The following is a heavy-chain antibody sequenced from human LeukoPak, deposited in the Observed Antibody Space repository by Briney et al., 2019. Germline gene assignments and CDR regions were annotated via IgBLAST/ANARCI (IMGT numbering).Heavy chain of an antibody. V-gene: IGHV3-30*02. J-gene: IGHJ4*02. CDR2: IRYDGSNK. CDR3: TRDQTPYY. CDR1: GFTFSSYV. Sequence: PGGSLRLSCAASGFTFSSYVMHWVRQAPGKGLEWVAFIRYDGSNKYYADSVKGRFTISRDNSKDTLYLQMNSLKTEDTAVYYCTRDQTPYYWGQGTLVTVSS.